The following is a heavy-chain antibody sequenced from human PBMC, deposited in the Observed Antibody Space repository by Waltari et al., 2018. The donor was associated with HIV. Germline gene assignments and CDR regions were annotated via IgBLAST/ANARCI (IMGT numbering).Heavy chain of an antibody. Sequence: EVQLVESGGGWVQPGGSLRLSCAASGFTFSSYWMSWVRQAPGKGLEGEANIKQDGSEKYYVDSVNGRFTISRDNAENSLYLQMNSLRAEDTAVYYCARGGFYGSGSKVNWGQGTLVTVSS. CDR2: IKQDGSEK. CDR3: ARGGFYGSGSKVN. CDR1: GFTFSSYW. V-gene: IGHV3-7*04. D-gene: IGHD3-10*01. J-gene: IGHJ4*02.